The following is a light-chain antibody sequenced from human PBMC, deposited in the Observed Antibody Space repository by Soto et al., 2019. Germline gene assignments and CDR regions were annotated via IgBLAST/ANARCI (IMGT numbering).Light chain of an antibody. CDR1: SSDVGGYNY. Sequence: QSALTQPRSVSGSPGQSVTISCTGTSSDVGGYNYVSWYQQHPGKAPELIIYDVSKRPSGVPDRFSGSKSGNTASLMISGLQAEDEAYYHCCSYAGSDTLVVFGGGTQLTVL. CDR2: DVS. J-gene: IGLJ2*01. CDR3: CSYAGSDTLVV. V-gene: IGLV2-11*01.